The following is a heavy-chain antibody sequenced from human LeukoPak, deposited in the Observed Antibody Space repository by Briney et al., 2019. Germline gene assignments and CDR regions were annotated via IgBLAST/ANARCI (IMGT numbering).Heavy chain of an antibody. Sequence: ASVKVSCKASGYTFTSYYMHWVRQAPGQGLEWMGIINPSGGSTSYAQKFQGRVTMTRDTSTSTVYMELSSLRSEDTAVYYCARVPTGGELRRHAKNFDYWGRGTLVTVSS. V-gene: IGHV1-46*01. CDR3: ARVPTGGELRRHAKNFDY. J-gene: IGHJ4*02. CDR2: INPSGGST. CDR1: GYTFTSYY. D-gene: IGHD1-26*01.